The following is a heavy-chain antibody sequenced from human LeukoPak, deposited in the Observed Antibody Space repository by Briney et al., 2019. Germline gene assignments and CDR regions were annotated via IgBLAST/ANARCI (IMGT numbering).Heavy chain of an antibody. J-gene: IGHJ6*03. V-gene: IGHV3-15*01. D-gene: IGHD5-18*01. CDR3: AKGLKTAVGPYKGYHYYMDV. CDR1: GFTFGNAW. Sequence: GGSLRLSCAASGFTFGNAWMSWVRQAPGKGLEWVGRIKSKTDGGTTDYAAPVKGRFTISGDDSKNTLYLQMNSLRAEDTAIYYCAKGLKTAVGPYKGYHYYMDVWGKGTTVTVSS. CDR2: IKSKTDGGTT.